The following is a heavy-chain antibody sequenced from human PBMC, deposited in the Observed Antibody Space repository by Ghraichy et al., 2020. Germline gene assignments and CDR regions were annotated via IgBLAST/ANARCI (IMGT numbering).Heavy chain of an antibody. CDR2: VGGNGVTT. D-gene: IGHD6-6*01. CDR1: GFTYSSYA. Sequence: GGSLRLSCAASGFTYSSYAVSWVRQAPGKGLEWVSVVGGNGVTTYYADSLRGRFSTSRDNSKNTLYLQMNSLRAEDPAVYYCAKGIATRPHYYYAMDVWGQGTTVTVSS. V-gene: IGHV3-23*01. CDR3: AKGIATRPHYYYAMDV. J-gene: IGHJ6*02.